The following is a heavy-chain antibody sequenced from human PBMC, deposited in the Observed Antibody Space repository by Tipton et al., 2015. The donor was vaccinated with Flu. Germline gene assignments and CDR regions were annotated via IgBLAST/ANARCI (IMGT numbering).Heavy chain of an antibody. CDR3: ARRDYSNYVSEPKNWFDP. Sequence: GLVKPSETLSLTCGVSGDSIRSSNYYWGWIRQPPGKGLEWIGNIHKTGSTYYNPSLTGRVTISVDTSKNQFSLRLTSVTAADTAVYYCARRDYSNYVSEPKNWFDPWGQGTLVSVSS. J-gene: IGHJ5*02. CDR2: IHKTGST. D-gene: IGHD4-11*01. CDR1: GDSIRSSNYY. V-gene: IGHV4-39*07.